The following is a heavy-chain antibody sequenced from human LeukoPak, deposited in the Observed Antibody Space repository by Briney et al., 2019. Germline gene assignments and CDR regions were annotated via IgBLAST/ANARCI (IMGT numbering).Heavy chain of an antibody. J-gene: IGHJ4*02. D-gene: IGHD5-24*01. V-gene: IGHV3-74*01. CDR3: ARDGDGYNMDY. CDR1: GFTFGSYW. Sequence: GGSLRLSCAASGFTFGSYWMHGVRQAPGKGLVWVSRINSDGSSTSYADSVKGRFTISRDNAKNTLYLQMNSLRAEDTAVYYCARDGDGYNMDYWGQGTLVTVSS. CDR2: INSDGSST.